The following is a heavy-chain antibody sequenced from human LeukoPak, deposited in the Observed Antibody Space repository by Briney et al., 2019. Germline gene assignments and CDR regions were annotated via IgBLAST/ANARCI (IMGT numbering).Heavy chain of an antibody. CDR2: INHSGST. CDR1: GGSFSGYY. D-gene: IGHD1-26*01. J-gene: IGHJ4*02. CDR3: ARGVPVVGLDY. V-gene: IGHV4-34*01. Sequence: SETLSHTCAVYGGSFSGYYWSWIRQPPGKGLEWIGEINHSGSTNYNPSLKSRVTISVDTSKNQFSLKLSSVTAADTAVYYCARGVPVVGLDYWGQGTLVTVSS.